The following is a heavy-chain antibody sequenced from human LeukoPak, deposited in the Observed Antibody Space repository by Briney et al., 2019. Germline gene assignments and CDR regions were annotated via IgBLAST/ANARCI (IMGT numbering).Heavy chain of an antibody. J-gene: IGHJ3*02. Sequence: PSETLSLTCTVSGGSISSGDYYWSWIRQPPGKGLEWIGYIYYSGSTYYNPSLKSRVTISVDTSKNQFSLKLSSVTAADTAVYYCAREASSSWYGAFDIWGQGTMVTVSS. CDR1: GGSISSGDYY. CDR3: AREASSSWYGAFDI. CDR2: IYYSGST. V-gene: IGHV4-30-4*01. D-gene: IGHD6-13*01.